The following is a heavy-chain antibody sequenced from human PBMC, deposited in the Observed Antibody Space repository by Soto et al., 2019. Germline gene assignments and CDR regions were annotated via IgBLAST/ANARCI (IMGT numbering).Heavy chain of an antibody. V-gene: IGHV2-5*05. D-gene: IGHD2-15*01. CDR1: GFSLSTSGVG. Sequence: QITLKESGPTLVKPKQTLTLTCTFSGFSLSTSGVGVAWIRQSPGKALEWLALIYWDDDERYGPSLKTRLTITKDTSKNQVVLTMTNMDPVDTATYFCAHKGGRGAGMDVWGQGTTVTVSS. CDR3: AHKGGRGAGMDV. J-gene: IGHJ6*02. CDR2: IYWDDDE.